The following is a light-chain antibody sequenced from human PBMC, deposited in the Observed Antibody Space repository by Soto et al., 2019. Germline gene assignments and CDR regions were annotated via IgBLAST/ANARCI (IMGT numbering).Light chain of an antibody. V-gene: IGLV2-23*02. Sequence: QSALPQPASVSGSTGPSITISVTGNSSDVGSYNLASWYQQHPGKPRKLMIYEVSNRPSGVTNRVSGSMSGNTASLTISGLQAEDEADYYCCSYAGSSTTFGSGSKVTVL. CDR3: CSYAGSSTT. CDR2: EVS. J-gene: IGLJ1*01. CDR1: SSDVGSYNL.